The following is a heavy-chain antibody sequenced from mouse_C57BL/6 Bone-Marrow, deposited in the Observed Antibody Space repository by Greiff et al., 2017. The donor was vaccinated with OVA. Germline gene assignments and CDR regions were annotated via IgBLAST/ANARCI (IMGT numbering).Heavy chain of an antibody. CDR3: ARAGNSNYLHYYAMDY. V-gene: IGHV1-72*01. CDR2: IDPNSGGT. J-gene: IGHJ4*01. D-gene: IGHD2-5*01. CDR1: GYTFTSYW. Sequence: QVQLQQPGAELVKPGASMKLSCKASGYTFTSYWMHWVKQRPGRGLEWIGRIDPNSGGTKYNEKFKSKATLTVDKPSSTAYMQLSSLTSEDSAVYYCARAGNSNYLHYYAMDYWGQGTSVTVSS.